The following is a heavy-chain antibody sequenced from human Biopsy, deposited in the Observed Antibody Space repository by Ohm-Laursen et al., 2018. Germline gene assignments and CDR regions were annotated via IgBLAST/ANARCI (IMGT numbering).Heavy chain of an antibody. D-gene: IGHD3-22*01. CDR2: INAKTGDT. CDR3: TRGGYYYDSLAYYYWFDP. CDR1: GYTFTGYH. J-gene: IGHJ5*02. Sequence: SVKVSCKASGYTFTGYHVHWVRQAPGHGLEWMGWINAKTGDTNYAQKFQGRVTMTRDTSISTAYVDLSSLRSDDTAVYYCTRGGYYYDSLAYYYWFDPWGQGTLVTVSS. V-gene: IGHV1-2*02.